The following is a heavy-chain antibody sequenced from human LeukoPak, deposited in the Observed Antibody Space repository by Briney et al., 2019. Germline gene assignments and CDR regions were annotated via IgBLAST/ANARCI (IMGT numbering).Heavy chain of an antibody. J-gene: IGHJ4*02. V-gene: IGHV1-3*01. Sequence: ASVTVSCKASGYTFTSYAMHWVRQAPGQRREGMGWINAGNGNTKYSQKFQGRVTITRDTSASTAYMELSSLRSEDTAVYYCAREGLVGYFDYWGQGTLVTVSS. CDR2: INAGNGNT. CDR1: GYTFTSYA. D-gene: IGHD3/OR15-3a*01. CDR3: AREGLVGYFDY.